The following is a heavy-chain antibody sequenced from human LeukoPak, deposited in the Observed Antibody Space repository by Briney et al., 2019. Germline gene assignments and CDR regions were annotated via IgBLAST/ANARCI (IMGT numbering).Heavy chain of an antibody. CDR1: GYTFTSYG. CDR3: ARALGAAAGYYYMDV. Sequence: SVKVSCKASGYTFTSYGISWVRQAPGQGLEWMGGIIPIFGTANYAQKFQGRVTITADESTSTAYMELRSLRSDDTAVYYCARALGAAAGYYYMDVWGKGTTVTVSS. CDR2: IIPIFGTA. V-gene: IGHV1-69*13. J-gene: IGHJ6*03. D-gene: IGHD6-13*01.